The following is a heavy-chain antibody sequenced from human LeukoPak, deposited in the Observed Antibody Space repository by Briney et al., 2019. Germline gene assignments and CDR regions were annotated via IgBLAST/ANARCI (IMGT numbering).Heavy chain of an antibody. V-gene: IGHV3-23*01. CDR1: GFTFSSYG. CDR3: AKGHYYGSGSLDY. J-gene: IGHJ4*02. D-gene: IGHD3-10*01. CDR2: VGGRGGST. Sequence: PGGSLRLSCAASGFTFSSYGMSWVRQAPGKGLEWVSAVGGRGGSTYYADSVKGRFAISRDNSKNTLYVQMNSLRAEDTAVYYCAKGHYYGSGSLDYWGQGTLVTVSS.